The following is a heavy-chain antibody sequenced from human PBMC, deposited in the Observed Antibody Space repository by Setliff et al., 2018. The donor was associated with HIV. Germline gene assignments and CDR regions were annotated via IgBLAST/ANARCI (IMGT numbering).Heavy chain of an antibody. CDR2: IYYSGST. CDR1: GGSISSSSYY. CDR3: ARSGYCVGGTCYRGPLEY. D-gene: IGHD2-15*01. Sequence: SETLSLTCTVSGGSISSSSYYWGWIRQPPGKGLEWMGSIYYSGSTFYNPSLKSRVSISLDMSKNLFSLKLTSVTAADTAMYYCARSGYCVGGTCYRGPLEYWGQGVLVTVSS. J-gene: IGHJ4*02. V-gene: IGHV4-39*01.